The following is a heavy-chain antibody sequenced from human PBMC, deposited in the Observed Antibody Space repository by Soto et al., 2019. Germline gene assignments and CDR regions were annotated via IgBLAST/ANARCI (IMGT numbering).Heavy chain of an antibody. CDR2: ISSSGSTI. CDR3: SRSGGSIFVWFDP. J-gene: IGHJ5*02. CDR1: GFTFSDYY. V-gene: IGHV3-11*01. Sequence: GGSLRLSCAASGFTFSDYYMSWIRQAPGKGLEWVSYISSSGSTIYYADSVKGRFTISRDNAKNSLYLQMNSLRAGDTAVYYCSRSGGSIFVWFDPWGQGTLVTVSS. D-gene: IGHD3-3*01.